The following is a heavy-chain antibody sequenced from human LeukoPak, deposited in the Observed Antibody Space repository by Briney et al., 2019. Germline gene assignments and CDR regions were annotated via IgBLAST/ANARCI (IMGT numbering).Heavy chain of an antibody. D-gene: IGHD3-22*01. CDR2: ISYDGSNK. Sequence: GRSLRLSCAASGFTFSSYAMHWVRQAPGKGLEWVAVISYDGSNKYYADSVKGRFTISRDNSKNTLYLQMNSLRAEDTAVYYCATSGSRPGGDYWGQGTLVTVSS. CDR1: GFTFSSYA. J-gene: IGHJ4*02. CDR3: ATSGSRPGGDY. V-gene: IGHV3-30*14.